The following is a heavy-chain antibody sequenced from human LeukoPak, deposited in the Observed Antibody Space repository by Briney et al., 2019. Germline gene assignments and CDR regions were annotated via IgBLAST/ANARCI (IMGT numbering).Heavy chain of an antibody. D-gene: IGHD2/OR15-2a*01. CDR3: ARDSRPFGNGLYNWFDP. CDR1: GYTFTSYG. CDR2: ISAYNGST. J-gene: IGHJ5*02. V-gene: IGHV1-18*01. Sequence: GASVKVSCKASGYTFTSYGISWVRQAPGQGLEWMGWISAYNGSTNYAQKLQGRVTMTTDTSTSTAYMELRSLRSDDTAVYYCARDSRPFGNGLYNWFDPWGQGTLVTVSS.